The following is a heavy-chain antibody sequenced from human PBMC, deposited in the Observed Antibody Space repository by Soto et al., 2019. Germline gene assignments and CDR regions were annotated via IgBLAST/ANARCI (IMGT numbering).Heavy chain of an antibody. Sequence: QVQLVQSGAEVKKPGSSVKVSCKASGGTFSSYTISWVRQAPGQGLEWMGRIIPILGIANYAQQFQGRVTITADKSTRTAYMELSSLRSEDTAVYYCASAQEVKRNYYYYYMDVWGKGTTVTVSS. V-gene: IGHV1-69*02. CDR2: IIPILGIA. CDR1: GGTFSSYT. CDR3: ASAQEVKRNYYYYYMDV. J-gene: IGHJ6*03. D-gene: IGHD4-4*01.